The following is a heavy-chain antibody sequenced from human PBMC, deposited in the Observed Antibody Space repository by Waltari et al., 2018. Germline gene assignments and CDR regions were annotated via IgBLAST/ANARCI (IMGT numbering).Heavy chain of an antibody. D-gene: IGHD6-13*01. CDR1: GYTFGSYG. J-gene: IGHJ6*02. CDR3: AREGYSSSWAYYYYGMDV. CDR2: ISAYNGKT. V-gene: IGHV1-18*01. Sequence: QVQLVQSEAEVRKPGASVKVSCKASGYTFGSYGINWVRQAPGQGLEWMGWISAYNGKTNYAQNLQGRVTMTTDTSTSTAYMELRTLRSDDTAVYYCAREGYSSSWAYYYYGMDVWGQGTTVTVSS.